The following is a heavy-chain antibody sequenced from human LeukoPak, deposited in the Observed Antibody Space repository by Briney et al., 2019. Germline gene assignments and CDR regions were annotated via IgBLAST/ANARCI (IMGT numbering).Heavy chain of an antibody. D-gene: IGHD3-10*01. CDR2: IYPGDFDV. CDR3: ATYYYVSGTYPFDY. J-gene: IGHJ4*02. Sequence: GESLKISCKGSGYSFTSYWIGWVRQMPGKGLEWMVMIYPGDFDVRYSPSFQGQVTISADKSISTAYLQWSSLKASDTAMYYCATYYYVSGTYPFDYWGQGTLVTVSS. CDR1: GYSFTSYW. V-gene: IGHV5-51*01.